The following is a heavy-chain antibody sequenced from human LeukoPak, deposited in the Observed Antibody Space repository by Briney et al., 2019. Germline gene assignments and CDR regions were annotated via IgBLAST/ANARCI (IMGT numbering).Heavy chain of an antibody. V-gene: IGHV3-74*01. CDR3: AGTWSFDY. J-gene: IGHJ4*02. CDR2: ISGDGTTT. Sequence: GGSLRLSCTVSGFTFSNDWMHWVRQAPGKGLLWVSRISGDGTTTNHADSVKGRFTISRDNAKNTLYLQMDSLRAEDTAVYYCAGTWSFDYWGQGTLVTVSS. D-gene: IGHD2-15*01. CDR1: GFTFSNDW.